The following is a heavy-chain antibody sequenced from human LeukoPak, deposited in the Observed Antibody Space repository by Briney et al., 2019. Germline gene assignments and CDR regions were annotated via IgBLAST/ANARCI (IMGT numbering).Heavy chain of an antibody. CDR3: ARAVGATDY. V-gene: IGHV3-21*01. CDR1: GFTFSSYS. D-gene: IGHD1-26*01. Sequence: GGSLRLSCAASGFTFSSYSMNWVRQAPGKGLEWVSSISSSSSYTYYADSVKGRFTISRDNAKNSLYLQMNSLRAEDTAVYYCARAVGATDYWGQGTLVTVSS. J-gene: IGHJ4*02. CDR2: ISSSSSYT.